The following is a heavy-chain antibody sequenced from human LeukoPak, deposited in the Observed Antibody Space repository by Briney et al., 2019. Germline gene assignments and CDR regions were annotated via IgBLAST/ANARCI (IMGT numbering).Heavy chain of an antibody. CDR1: GFTFSSYS. CDR2: ISSASNII. J-gene: IGHJ6*03. V-gene: IGHV3-48*01. CDR3: ASSYNWNSYYYYMDV. D-gene: IGHD1/OR15-1a*01. Sequence: PGGSLRLSCAASGFTFSSYSMNWVRQAPGKGLELVSYISSASNIIYYADSVKGRFTISRDNAKNSLYLQMNSLRAEDTAMYYCASSYNWNSYYYYMDVWGKGTTVTVSS.